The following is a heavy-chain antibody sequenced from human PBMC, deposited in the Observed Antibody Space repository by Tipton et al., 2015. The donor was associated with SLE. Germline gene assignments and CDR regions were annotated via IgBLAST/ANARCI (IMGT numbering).Heavy chain of an antibody. CDR1: GGSISSYY. Sequence: LRLSCTVSGGSISSYYWSWIRQPPGKGLEWIGYIYYSGSTNYNPSLKSRVTISVDTSKNQFSLKLSSVTAADTAVYYCARATIVVVTAGAFDIWGQGTMVTVSS. J-gene: IGHJ3*02. V-gene: IGHV4-59*01. D-gene: IGHD2-21*02. CDR2: IYYSGST. CDR3: ARATIVVVTAGAFDI.